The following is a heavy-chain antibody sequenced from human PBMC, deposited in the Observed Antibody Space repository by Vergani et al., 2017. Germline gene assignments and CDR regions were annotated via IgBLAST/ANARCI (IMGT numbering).Heavy chain of an antibody. CDR3: ARLGGDGGYSYGNGYYYYYGMDV. Sequence: QVQLVQSGAEVKKPGASVKVSCKASGYTFTSYYMHWVRQAPGQGLEWMGIINPSGGSTSYAQKFQGRVTMTRDTSTSTVYMELSSLRSEDTAVYYCARLGGDGGYSYGNGYYYYYGMDVGGQGTTVTVSS. J-gene: IGHJ6*02. D-gene: IGHD5-18*01. CDR2: INPSGGST. CDR1: GYTFTSYY. V-gene: IGHV1-46*01.